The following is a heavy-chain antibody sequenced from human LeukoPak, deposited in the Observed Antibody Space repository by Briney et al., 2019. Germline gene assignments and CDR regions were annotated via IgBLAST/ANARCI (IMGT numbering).Heavy chain of an antibody. Sequence: SETLSLTCTVSGGSISNYYWSWIRQPPGKGLEWIGYIYSSGSTSYNPSLKSRVTISIDTSKNQFSLKLSSVTAADTAVYYCAREGTTITHFDYWGQGTLVTVSS. D-gene: IGHD4-11*01. V-gene: IGHV4-59*01. CDR3: AREGTTITHFDY. CDR2: IYSSGST. CDR1: GGSISNYY. J-gene: IGHJ4*02.